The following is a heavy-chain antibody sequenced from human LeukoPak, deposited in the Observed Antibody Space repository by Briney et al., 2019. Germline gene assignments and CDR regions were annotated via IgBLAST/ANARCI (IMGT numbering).Heavy chain of an antibody. V-gene: IGHV4-59*01. CDR1: GGSISSYY. J-gene: IGHJ3*02. Sequence: SETLSLTCTVSGGSISSYYWSWIRQSPGKGLEWIEYIYYSGITNYNPSLKSRVTISLDTSKNQFSLKLSSVTAADTAVHYCARGPSDAFDIWGPGTMVTVSS. CDR3: ARGPSDAFDI. CDR2: IYYSGIT.